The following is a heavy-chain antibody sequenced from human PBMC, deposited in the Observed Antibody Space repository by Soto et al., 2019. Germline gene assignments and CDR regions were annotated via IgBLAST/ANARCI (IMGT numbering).Heavy chain of an antibody. Sequence: GASGKVSCKASGFTFTSSSMHWVRQARGQRLVWIGWIVVGSGNTNYAQKFQERVTITRDMSTSTAYMELSSLRSEDTAVYYCAAGNYYDSSGPLYYYYGMDVWGQGTTVTVSS. CDR2: IVVGSGNT. J-gene: IGHJ6*02. V-gene: IGHV1-58*02. CDR3: AAGNYYDSSGPLYYYYGMDV. D-gene: IGHD3-22*01. CDR1: GFTFTSSS.